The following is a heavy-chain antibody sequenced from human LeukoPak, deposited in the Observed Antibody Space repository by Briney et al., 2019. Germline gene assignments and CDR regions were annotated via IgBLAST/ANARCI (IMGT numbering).Heavy chain of an antibody. CDR1: GGSISSYY. D-gene: IGHD3-22*01. CDR2: IYYSGST. Sequence: SETLSLTCTVSGGSISSYYWSWIRQPPGKGLEWIGYIYYSGSTNYNPSLKSRVTISVDTSKNQFSLKLSSVTAADTAVYYCARASYYYDSSGYHDAFDIWGQGTMVTASS. J-gene: IGHJ3*02. V-gene: IGHV4-59*01. CDR3: ARASYYYDSSGYHDAFDI.